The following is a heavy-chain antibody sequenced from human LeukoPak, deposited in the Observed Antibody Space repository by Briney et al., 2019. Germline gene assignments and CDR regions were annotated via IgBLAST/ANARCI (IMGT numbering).Heavy chain of an antibody. Sequence: GGSLRLSCAASGFTFDDYAMHGVRQAPGKGLEWVSLISGDGGSTYYGDSVKGRFTISRDNSKNSLYLQMNSLGTEDTALYYCAKDSSGYYYVFQHWGQGTLVTVSS. D-gene: IGHD3-22*01. CDR3: AKDSSGYYYVFQH. V-gene: IGHV3-43*02. CDR2: ISGDGGST. CDR1: GFTFDDYA. J-gene: IGHJ1*01.